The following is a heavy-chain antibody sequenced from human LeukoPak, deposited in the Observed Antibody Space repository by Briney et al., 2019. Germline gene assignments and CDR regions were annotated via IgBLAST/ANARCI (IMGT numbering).Heavy chain of an antibody. Sequence: ASETLSLTCTVSGGSISSYYWSWVRQPPGKGLEWIGFVYYTGSTSYSPSLKSRVTISVDTSKNQFSLKLRSVTAADTAVYYCARISSSNWYNERGAFDVWGQGTMVTVSS. V-gene: IGHV4-59*01. CDR3: ARISSSNWYNERGAFDV. CDR1: GGSISSYY. J-gene: IGHJ3*01. CDR2: VYYTGST. D-gene: IGHD6-13*01.